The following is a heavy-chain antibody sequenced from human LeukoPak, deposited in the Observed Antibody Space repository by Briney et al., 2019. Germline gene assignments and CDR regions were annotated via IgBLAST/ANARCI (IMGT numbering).Heavy chain of an antibody. V-gene: IGHV4-34*01. CDR3: ARTVFGDAADFNWFDP. CDR2: INHSGST. D-gene: IGHD3-3*01. CDR1: GGSFSGYY. Sequence: PSETLSLTCAVYGGSFSGYYWSWIRQPPGKGLEWIGEINHSGSTNYNPSLKSRVTISVDTSKNQFSLKLSSVTAADTAVYYCARTVFGDAADFNWFDPWGQGTLVTVSS. J-gene: IGHJ5*02.